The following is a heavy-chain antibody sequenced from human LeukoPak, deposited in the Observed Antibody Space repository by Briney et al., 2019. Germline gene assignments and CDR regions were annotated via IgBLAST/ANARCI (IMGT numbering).Heavy chain of an antibody. J-gene: IGHJ4*02. CDR3: ARALAVEMATITVY. Sequence: ASVKVSCKASGYTFTGHYMHWVRQAPGQGLEWMGWVNPNSGGTNYAQKFQGRVTMTRDTSISTAYMELSRLRSDDTAVYYCARALAVEMATITVYWGQGTLVTVSS. CDR1: GYTFTGHY. D-gene: IGHD5-24*01. CDR2: VNPNSGGT. V-gene: IGHV1-2*02.